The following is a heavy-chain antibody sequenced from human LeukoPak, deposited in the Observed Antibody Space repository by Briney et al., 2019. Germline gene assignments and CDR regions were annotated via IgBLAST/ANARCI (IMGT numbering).Heavy chain of an antibody. CDR1: GFTFSSYG. CDR3: ARDPGSVTMIVVVTVYFDY. V-gene: IGHV3-30*03. D-gene: IGHD3-22*01. CDR2: ISYDGSNK. Sequence: LPGGSLRLSCAASGFTFSSYGMHWVRQAPGKGLEWVAVISYDGSNKYYADSVKGRFTISRDNSKNTLYLQMNSLRAEDTAVYYCARDPGSVTMIVVVTVYFDYWGQGTLVTVSS. J-gene: IGHJ4*02.